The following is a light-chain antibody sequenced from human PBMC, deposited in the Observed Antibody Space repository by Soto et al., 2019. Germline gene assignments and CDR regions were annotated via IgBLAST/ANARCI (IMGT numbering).Light chain of an antibody. CDR2: EVN. CDR3: TAYTVNDYFGL. Sequence: QSALTQPPSASGSPGQSVTISCTGTSSDIGDYYRVSGYQQPPCTAPKLIIYEVNNRPSRVPDRFSGSKSGSTASLTISGLQTEDEVDYDCTAYTVNDYFGLFGGGTNLTV. V-gene: IGLV2-18*02. CDR1: SSDIGDYYR. J-gene: IGLJ2*01.